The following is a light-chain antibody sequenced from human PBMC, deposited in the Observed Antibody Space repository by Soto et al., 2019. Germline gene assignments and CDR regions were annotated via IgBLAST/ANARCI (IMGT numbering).Light chain of an antibody. CDR2: GAS. Sequence: EIVLTQSPGTLSLSPGERATLSCRASQSLTSSYLAWYQQKPGQSPRLLMYGASSRVTGIPDRFSGSGSETDFTLTISRLEPEDFAVYYCQQYGSPPWTFGQGTKVEIK. CDR3: QQYGSPPWT. J-gene: IGKJ1*01. CDR1: QSLTSSY. V-gene: IGKV3-20*01.